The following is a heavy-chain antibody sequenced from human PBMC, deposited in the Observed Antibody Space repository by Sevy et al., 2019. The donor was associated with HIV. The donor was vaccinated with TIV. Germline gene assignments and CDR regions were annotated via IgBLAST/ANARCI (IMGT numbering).Heavy chain of an antibody. CDR1: GYTFTSYY. D-gene: IGHD3-10*01. CDR2: INPSGGST. J-gene: IGHJ6*02. Sequence: ASVKVSCKASGYTFTSYYMHWVRQAPGQGLEWMGIINPSGGSTSYAQKFQGRVTMTRDTSTSTVYMELSSLRSEDTAVYYCARDKKGIGELLSDYGMDVWGQGTTVTVSS. CDR3: ARDKKGIGELLSDYGMDV. V-gene: IGHV1-46*01.